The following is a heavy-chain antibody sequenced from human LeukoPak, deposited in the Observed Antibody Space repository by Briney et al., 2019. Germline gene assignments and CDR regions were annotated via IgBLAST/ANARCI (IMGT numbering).Heavy chain of an antibody. J-gene: IGHJ4*02. Sequence: GESLKVSCKGSGYSFCSYWVSWVRQMPGKGLEWMGSIDPSDSYTNCSPSFQGHVTISTDKSISTAYLQWSSLRASDTAMYYCARNRYYYDFSGYYVDYWGQGTLVTVSS. CDR1: GYSFCSYW. CDR2: IDPSDSYT. V-gene: IGHV5-10-1*01. CDR3: ARNRYYYDFSGYYVDY. D-gene: IGHD3-22*01.